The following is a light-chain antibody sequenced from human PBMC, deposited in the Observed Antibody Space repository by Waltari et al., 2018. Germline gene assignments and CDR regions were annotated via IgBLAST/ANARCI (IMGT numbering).Light chain of an antibody. V-gene: IGKV1-27*01. CDR3: QKYNSALFT. CDR2: AAS. J-gene: IGKJ3*01. CDR1: QSISNY. Sequence: DIQLTQFPSSLPASVGDRVTITCRASQSISNYLAWYQQKPGKVPKLLIYAASTLQSGVPARFSGSGSGTDFTLTISSLQPEDVATYYCQKYNSALFTFGPGTKVDIK.